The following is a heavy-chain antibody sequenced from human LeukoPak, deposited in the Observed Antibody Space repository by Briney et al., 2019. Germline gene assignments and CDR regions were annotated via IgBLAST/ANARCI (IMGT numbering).Heavy chain of an antibody. Sequence: PSETLSLTCTVSGGSISSYYWSWIRQPPGKGLEWIGYIYYSGSTNYNPPLKSRLTISVDTSKNQLSLKLNSMTDADTAVYYCARHGQNDGYPLDYWGQGTLVSVSS. D-gene: IGHD5-24*01. CDR2: IYYSGST. J-gene: IGHJ4*02. CDR3: ARHGQNDGYPLDY. CDR1: GGSISSYY. V-gene: IGHV4-59*08.